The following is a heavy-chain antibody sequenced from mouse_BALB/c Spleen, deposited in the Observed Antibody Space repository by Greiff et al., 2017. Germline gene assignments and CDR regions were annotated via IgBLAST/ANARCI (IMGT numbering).Heavy chain of an antibody. J-gene: IGHJ3*01. CDR3: TRDYGYPAWFAD. V-gene: IGHV1S22*01. CDR2: IYPGSGST. CDR1: GYTFTSYW. D-gene: IGHD1-2*01. Sequence: LQQPGSELVRPGASVKLSCKASGYTFTSYWMHWVKQRPGQGLEWIGNIYPGSGSTNYDEKFKSKATLTVDTSSSTAYMQLSSLTSEDSAVYYCTRDYGYPAWFADWGQGTLVTVSA.